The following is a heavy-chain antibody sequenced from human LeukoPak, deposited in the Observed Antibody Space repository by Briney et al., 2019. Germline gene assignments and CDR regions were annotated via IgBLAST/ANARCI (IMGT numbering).Heavy chain of an antibody. V-gene: IGHV3-30-3*01. Sequence: GGSLRLSCAASGFTFSSYAMHWVRQAPGKGLEWVAVISYDGSNKYYADSVKGRFTISRDNSKNTLYLQMNSLRAEDTAVYYCARGAAGSGYYTDPFDYWGQGTLVTVSS. D-gene: IGHD3-22*01. J-gene: IGHJ4*02. CDR2: ISYDGSNK. CDR1: GFTFSSYA. CDR3: ARGAAGSGYYTDPFDY.